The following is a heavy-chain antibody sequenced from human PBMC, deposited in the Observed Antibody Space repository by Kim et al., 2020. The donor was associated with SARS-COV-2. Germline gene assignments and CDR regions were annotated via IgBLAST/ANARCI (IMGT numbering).Heavy chain of an antibody. CDR3: AKDGDYGLGYYYYYMDV. D-gene: IGHD4-17*01. J-gene: IGHJ6*03. Sequence: VKGRFTISRDNSKNTLYLQMNSLRAEDTAVYYCAKDGDYGLGYYYYYMDVWGKGTTVTVSS. V-gene: IGHV3-30*02.